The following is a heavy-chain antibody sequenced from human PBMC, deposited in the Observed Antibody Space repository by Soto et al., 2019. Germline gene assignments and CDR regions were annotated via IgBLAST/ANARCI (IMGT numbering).Heavy chain of an antibody. D-gene: IGHD2-8*01. CDR1: GFTFSSYG. V-gene: IGHV3-30*18. CDR3: GKDIVNIVLLVYAMSPGFDY. Sequence: QVQLVESGGGVVQPGRSLRLSCAASGFTFSSYGMHWVRQAPGKGLEWVAVISYDGSNKYYADSVKGRFTSSRDNSKNTLYLQMNSGRAEDTAVYYSGKDIVNIVLLVYAMSPGFDYWGQGTLVTVSS. CDR2: ISYDGSNK. J-gene: IGHJ4*02.